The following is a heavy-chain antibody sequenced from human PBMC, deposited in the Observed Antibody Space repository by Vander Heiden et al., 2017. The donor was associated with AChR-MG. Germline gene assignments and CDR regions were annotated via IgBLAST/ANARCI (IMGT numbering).Heavy chain of an antibody. J-gene: IGHJ5*02. CDR2: IYDNGNT. CDR1: GGPISSGGYY. V-gene: IGHV4-31*03. CDR3: ARGKTIKQLVRRDPSNWFDP. Sequence: QVQLQESGPGLVKPSQTLSLTCTVSGGPISSGGYYWGWIRQHPGKGLEWIGYIYDNGNTYYNPSLKSRLTISVDTSKNQFSLKLSSVTAADTAVYYCARGKTIKQLVRRDPSNWFDPWGQGTLVTVSS. D-gene: IGHD6-6*01.